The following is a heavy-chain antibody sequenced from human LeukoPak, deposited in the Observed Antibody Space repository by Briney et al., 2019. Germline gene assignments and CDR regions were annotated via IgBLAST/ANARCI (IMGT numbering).Heavy chain of an antibody. D-gene: IGHD6-19*01. V-gene: IGHV3-74*01. CDR1: GFTFSKYW. Sequence: PGGSLRLSCAASGFTFSKYWMLWVRQAPGEGLESVSRINTDGAVTTYADSVKGRFTVSRDNADNTMLLQMNSVRDEDTTVYYCATKQWLAPPPDSWGQGTPVTVSS. CDR3: ATKQWLAPPPDS. CDR2: INTDGAVT. J-gene: IGHJ4*02.